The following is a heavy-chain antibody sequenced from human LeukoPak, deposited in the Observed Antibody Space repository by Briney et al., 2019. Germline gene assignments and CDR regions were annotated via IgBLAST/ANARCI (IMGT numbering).Heavy chain of an antibody. Sequence: PGGSLRLSCAASGFTVSSNYMSWLRQAPGKGLEWVSVIYSGGSTYYADSVKGRFTISRDNSKNTLYLQMNSLRAEDTAVYYCARDLSSYYGSGSYSYWGQGTLVTVSS. CDR2: IYSGGST. D-gene: IGHD3-10*01. CDR3: ARDLSSYYGSGSYSY. V-gene: IGHV3-66*01. J-gene: IGHJ4*02. CDR1: GFTVSSNY.